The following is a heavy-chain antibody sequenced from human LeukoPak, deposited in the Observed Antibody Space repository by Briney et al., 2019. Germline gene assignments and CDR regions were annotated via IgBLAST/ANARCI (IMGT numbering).Heavy chain of an antibody. V-gene: IGHV3-30*07. CDR1: GFTFSSYA. Sequence: GGSLRLSCAASGFTFSSYAMHWVRQAPGKGLEWVAVISYDGSNKYYADSVKGRFTISRDDAKSSLFLQMDSLRSEDTAVYYCTKNTHDYWGQGTLVNVSS. CDR2: ISYDGSNK. D-gene: IGHD1/OR15-1a*01. J-gene: IGHJ4*02. CDR3: TKNTHDY.